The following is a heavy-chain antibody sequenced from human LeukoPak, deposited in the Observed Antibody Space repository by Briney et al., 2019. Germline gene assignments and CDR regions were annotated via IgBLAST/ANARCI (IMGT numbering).Heavy chain of an antibody. CDR2: INPSGGST. CDR3: ARGDHVRIYTQSHFDI. V-gene: IGHV1-46*01. J-gene: IGHJ3*02. CDR1: GYTFTTYG. D-gene: IGHD2/OR15-2a*01. Sequence: ASVKVSCKASGYTFTTYGISWVRQAPGQGPEWMGIINPSGGSTNYAQKFQGRVTMTRDTSTSTVYMELSSLRSEDTALYYCARGDHVRIYTQSHFDIWGQGTMVTVSS.